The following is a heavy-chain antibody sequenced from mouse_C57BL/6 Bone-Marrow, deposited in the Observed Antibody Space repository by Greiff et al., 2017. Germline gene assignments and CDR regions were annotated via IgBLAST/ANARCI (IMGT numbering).Heavy chain of an antibody. D-gene: IGHD1-1*01. V-gene: IGHV1-74*01. CDR3: AMGYGSSYFYFDY. Sequence: VQLQQPGAELVKPGASVKVSCKASGYTFTSYWMHWVQQRPGQGLEWIGRIHPSDSDTNYTQKFKGKATLTVDKSSSTAYMQLSSLTSEDSAVYYCAMGYGSSYFYFDYWGQGTTLTVSS. CDR2: IHPSDSDT. J-gene: IGHJ2*01. CDR1: GYTFTSYW.